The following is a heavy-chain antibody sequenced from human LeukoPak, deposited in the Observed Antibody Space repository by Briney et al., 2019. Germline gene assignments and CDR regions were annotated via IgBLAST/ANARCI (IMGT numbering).Heavy chain of an antibody. CDR2: VSYDGSK. Sequence: GGSLRLSCAASGFTFSSYGMHWVRQAPGKGLKWVAVVSYDGSKYYADSVKGRFTISRDNSNNTLYLQMSSLRAEDTAVYYCAKDLNRGLPDYWGQGTLVTVSS. CDR3: AKDLNRGLPDY. J-gene: IGHJ4*02. CDR1: GFTFSSYG. V-gene: IGHV3-30*18. D-gene: IGHD2-21*01.